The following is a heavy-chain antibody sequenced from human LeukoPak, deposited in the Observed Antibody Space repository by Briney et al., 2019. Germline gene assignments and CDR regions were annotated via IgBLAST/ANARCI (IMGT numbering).Heavy chain of an antibody. D-gene: IGHD5-12*01. CDR1: GFTFSSYA. J-gene: IGHJ4*02. Sequence: GRSLRLSCAASGFTFSSYAMHWVRQAPGKGLEWVSVIYYSGNTYYADSVRGRFTISTDNFKNTLYLQMNSLRAEDTAVYYCARGIIDYSGYDYWGQGTLVTVSS. V-gene: IGHV3-66*01. CDR2: IYYSGNT. CDR3: ARGIIDYSGYDY.